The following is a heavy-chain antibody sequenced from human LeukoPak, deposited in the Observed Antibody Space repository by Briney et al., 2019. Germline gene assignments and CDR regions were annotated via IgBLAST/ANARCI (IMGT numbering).Heavy chain of an antibody. CDR3: ASKAAVGAFDI. J-gene: IGHJ3*02. Sequence: ASVKVSCKASGYTFTSYDINWVRQAAGQGLEWMGWMNPNSGNTGYAQKFQGRVTITRNTSISTAYMELSSLRSEDTAVYYCASKAAVGAFDIWGQGTMVTVSS. V-gene: IGHV1-8*03. D-gene: IGHD6-13*01. CDR1: GYTFTSYD. CDR2: MNPNSGNT.